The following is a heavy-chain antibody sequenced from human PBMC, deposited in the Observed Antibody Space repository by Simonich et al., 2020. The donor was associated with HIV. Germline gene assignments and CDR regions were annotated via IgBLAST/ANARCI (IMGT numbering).Heavy chain of an antibody. D-gene: IGHD1-26*01. J-gene: IGHJ3*02. CDR1: GGSISSYY. CDR3: ARWGLYSGSYHGAFDI. Sequence: QVQLQESGPGLVKPSETLSLTCTVSGGSISSYYWSWIRQPPGKGLEWIGYIYYSGRTNSTPSHKSRVTIAVDTSKNQFSLKLSSVTAADTAVYYCARWGLYSGSYHGAFDIWGQGTMVTVSS. V-gene: IGHV4-59*08. CDR2: IYYSGRT.